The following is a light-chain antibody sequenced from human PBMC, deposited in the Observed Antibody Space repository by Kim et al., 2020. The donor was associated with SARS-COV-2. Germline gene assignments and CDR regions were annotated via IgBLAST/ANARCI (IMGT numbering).Light chain of an antibody. J-gene: IGLJ2*01. CDR2: DVT. Sequence: QSALTQPRSVSGSPGQSVTISCTGTSSDFVNYNYVSWYQQHPGKAPRLIIFDVTTRPSGVPDRFSGSKSGNTASLTISGLQADDEADYYCSSYAGSQFFEFFGGGTKLTVL. CDR3: SSYAGSQFFEF. V-gene: IGLV2-11*01. CDR1: SSDFVNYNY.